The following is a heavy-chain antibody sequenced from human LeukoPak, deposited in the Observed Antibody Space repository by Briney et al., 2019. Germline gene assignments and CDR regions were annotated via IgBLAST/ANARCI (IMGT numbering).Heavy chain of an antibody. CDR3: ARERPGYYFDY. CDR2: IYYSGTT. V-gene: IGHV4-31*03. J-gene: IGHJ4*02. Sequence: SETLSLTCTVSGDSINSGGCFWSWIRQHPGKGLEWIGYIYYSGTTYFNPSLKSRVTISVDTSESRFSLKLSSVTAADTAVYYCARERPGYYFDYWGQGTLVTVSS. CDR1: GDSINSGGCF.